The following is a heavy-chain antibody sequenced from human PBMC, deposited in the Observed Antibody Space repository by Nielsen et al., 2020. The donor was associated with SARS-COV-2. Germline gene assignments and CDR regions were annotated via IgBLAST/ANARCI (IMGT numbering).Heavy chain of an antibody. D-gene: IGHD6-13*01. Sequence: ASVKVSCKASGYTFTSYYMHWVRQAPGQGLEWMGIINPSGGSTSYAQKFQGRVTMTRDTSTSTVYMELSSLRSEDTAVYYCARDLEQQLVPYYYYYGMDVWGQGTVVTVSS. CDR2: INPSGGST. V-gene: IGHV1-46*01. CDR1: GYTFTSYY. J-gene: IGHJ6*02. CDR3: ARDLEQQLVPYYYYYGMDV.